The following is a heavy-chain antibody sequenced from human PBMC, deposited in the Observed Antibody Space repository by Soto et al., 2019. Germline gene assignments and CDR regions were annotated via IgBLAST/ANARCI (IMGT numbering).Heavy chain of an antibody. J-gene: IGHJ4*02. CDR3: ATADSNNYGGSGY. Sequence: PSETLSLTCTVSGYSISSGYYWAWIRQPPGKGLEWIGNVLHTGSAQYNPSLKSRVTISVDTSKNQFSLNLASVTAADTAIYYCATADSNNYGGSGYCGQGTLIPVSS. V-gene: IGHV4-38-2*02. CDR2: VLHTGSA. CDR1: GYSISSGYY. D-gene: IGHD4-4*01.